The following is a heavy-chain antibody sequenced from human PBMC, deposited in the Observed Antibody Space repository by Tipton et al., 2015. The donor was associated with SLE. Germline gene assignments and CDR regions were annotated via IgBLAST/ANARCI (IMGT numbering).Heavy chain of an antibody. V-gene: IGHV3-20*04. CDR1: GFMFENYA. Sequence: SLRLSCAASGFMFENYAMSWVRQAPGKGLEWVSGINWNGGSTGYGDSVKGRFTISRDNAEKSLYLQMNSLRAEDTAVYYCASLLTGYYGMDVWGQGTTVTVPS. D-gene: IGHD2-15*01. CDR2: INWNGGST. J-gene: IGHJ6*02. CDR3: ASLLTGYYGMDV.